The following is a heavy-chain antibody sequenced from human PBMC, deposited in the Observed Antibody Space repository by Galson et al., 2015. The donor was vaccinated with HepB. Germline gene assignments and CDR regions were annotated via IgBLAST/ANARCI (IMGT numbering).Heavy chain of an antibody. D-gene: IGHD2-21*01. V-gene: IGHV1-69*13. CDR3: ARGVAVITGQDAFDV. J-gene: IGHJ3*01. CDR1: GNTFSRDT. Sequence: SVKVSCKASGNTFSRDTINWVRQAPGQGLEWMGGIIPMFATANYAQKFQGRVTITADESTGTAYMELTTLRSEDTAMYYCARGVAVITGQDAFDVWGQGTMVIVSS. CDR2: IIPMFATA.